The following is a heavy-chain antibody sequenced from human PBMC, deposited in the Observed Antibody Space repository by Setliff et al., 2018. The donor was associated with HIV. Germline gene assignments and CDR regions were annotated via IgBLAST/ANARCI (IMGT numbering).Heavy chain of an antibody. J-gene: IGHJ4*02. V-gene: IGHV1-18*01. CDR3: AREVDGVELDH. CDR1: GYRFMSYG. CDR2: INSYLAET. Sequence: ASVKVSCKGSGYRFMSYGFTWVRQAPGQGLEWVGWINSYLAETNYAQNPQGRLTLTTDTSTNTAFMELRSLTSDDTAVYYCAREVDGVELDHWGQGSLVTVSS.